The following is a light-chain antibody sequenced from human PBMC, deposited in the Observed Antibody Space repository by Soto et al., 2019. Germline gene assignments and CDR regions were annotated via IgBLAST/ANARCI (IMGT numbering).Light chain of an antibody. CDR1: QAISHY. V-gene: IGKV1-17*03. J-gene: IGKJ4*01. CDR2: GAS. Sequence: DIQMTQSPSSVSASVGDRVTITCRASQAISHYLAWFHQRPGKVPQRLIYGASTLESGVPSRFSGSGSGTEFTLTISSLQPEDFGTYYCLQHNTYPRSFGGGTKVDIK. CDR3: LQHNTYPRS.